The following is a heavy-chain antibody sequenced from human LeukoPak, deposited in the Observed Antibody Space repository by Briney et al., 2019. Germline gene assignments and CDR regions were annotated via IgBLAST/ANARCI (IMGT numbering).Heavy chain of an antibody. J-gene: IGHJ4*02. CDR2: IGHSGGST. CDR3: AKDRLVRPTPYFFDY. CDR1: GFTFSGHA. Sequence: PGGSLRLSCVASGFTFSGHAMSWVRQAPGKGLEWVSVIGHSGGSTYYADSVKGRFTISRDNSKNTLYLQMNSLRAEDTAVYFCAKDRLVRPTPYFFDYWGQGTLVTVSS. D-gene: IGHD1-26*01. V-gene: IGHV3-23*01.